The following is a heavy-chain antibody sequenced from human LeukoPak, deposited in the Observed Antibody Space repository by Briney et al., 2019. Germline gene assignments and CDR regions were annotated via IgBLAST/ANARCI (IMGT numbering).Heavy chain of an antibody. D-gene: IGHD3-9*01. V-gene: IGHV7-4-1*02. CDR1: GYTFTPYS. J-gene: IGHJ4*02. Sequence: GASVKVSCKASGYTFTPYSINWLRQAPGQGLEGMGWINTNTGNPTYAQGFTGRFVFSLDTSVSTAYLQISSLKAEDTAVYYCARDAASINFDYWGQGTLVTVSS. CDR2: INTNTGNP. CDR3: ARDAASINFDY.